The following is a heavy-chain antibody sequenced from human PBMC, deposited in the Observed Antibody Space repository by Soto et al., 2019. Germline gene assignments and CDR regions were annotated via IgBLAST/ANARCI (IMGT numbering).Heavy chain of an antibody. CDR1: GFTFSSYG. Sequence: QVQLVESGGGVVQPGRSLRLSCAASGFTFSSYGMHWVRQAPGKGLEWVAVIWYDGSNKYYADSVKGRFTITRDNSKNTLYLQMNSLSAEDTAVYYCARDLAMIVVVTAFDYWGQGTLVTVSS. CDR3: ARDLAMIVVVTAFDY. D-gene: IGHD3-22*01. CDR2: IWYDGSNK. J-gene: IGHJ4*02. V-gene: IGHV3-33*01.